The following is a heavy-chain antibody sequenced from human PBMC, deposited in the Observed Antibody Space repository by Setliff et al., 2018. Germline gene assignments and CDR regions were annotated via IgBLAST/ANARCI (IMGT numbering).Heavy chain of an antibody. V-gene: IGHV1-18*01. CDR3: ARTGYRLAHWFDP. CDR2: ISAYNGNT. Sequence: ASVKVSCKASGYTFTSYGISWVRQAPGQGLEWMGWISAYNGNTNYAQKLQGKVTMTTXXXTSXXXXXXXXXXXXXXXXYYCARTGYRLAHWFDPWGQGTLVTVSS. J-gene: IGHJ5*02. CDR1: GYTFTSYG. D-gene: IGHD3-10*01.